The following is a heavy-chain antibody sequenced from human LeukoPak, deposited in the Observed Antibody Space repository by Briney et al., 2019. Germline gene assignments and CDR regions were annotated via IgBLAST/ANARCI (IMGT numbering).Heavy chain of an antibody. Sequence: PGGSLRLSCAASGFTFSSYAMSWVRQAPGKGLEWVSVIYSGGSTYYADSVKGRFTISRDNSKNTLYLQMNSLRAEDTAVYYCASGESSSWYGGYFDYWGQGTLVTVSS. V-gene: IGHV3-53*01. CDR2: IYSGGST. CDR3: ASGESSSWYGGYFDY. D-gene: IGHD6-13*01. CDR1: GFTFSSYA. J-gene: IGHJ4*02.